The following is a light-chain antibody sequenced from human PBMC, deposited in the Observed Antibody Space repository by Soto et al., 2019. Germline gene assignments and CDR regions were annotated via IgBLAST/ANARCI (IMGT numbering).Light chain of an antibody. V-gene: IGKV3-20*01. CDR1: HPLSGNA. CDR2: GAS. CDR3: HYYGPSRSWT. Sequence: ENVLTQSPGTLSLSPGDRATLSCRASHPLSGNALAWYQQRPGQAPRLLIYGASFRASGIPDKFSGSGSGTDFTLTISRLESEDFAVYFCHYYGPSRSWTFDQGTKVDMK. J-gene: IGKJ1*01.